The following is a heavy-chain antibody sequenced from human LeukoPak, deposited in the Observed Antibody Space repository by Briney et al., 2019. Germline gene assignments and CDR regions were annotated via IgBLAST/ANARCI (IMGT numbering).Heavy chain of an antibody. J-gene: IGHJ6*02. Sequence: SVKVSCKASGCTFSSYAISWVRQAPGQGLELMGRIIPIFGIANCAQKFQGRVTITADKSTSTAYMELSSLRSEDTAVYYCATPEKARPDYYDSSGYHRYYGMDVWGQGTTVTVSS. V-gene: IGHV1-69*04. CDR2: IIPIFGIA. CDR3: ATPEKARPDYYDSSGYHRYYGMDV. CDR1: GCTFSSYA. D-gene: IGHD3-22*01.